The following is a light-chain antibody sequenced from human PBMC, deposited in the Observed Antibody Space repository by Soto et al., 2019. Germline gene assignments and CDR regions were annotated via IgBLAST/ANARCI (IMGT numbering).Light chain of an antibody. Sequence: QSALTQPASVSGSPGQSITISSAGTSSDVGGYNYVSWYQQHPGKAPKLMIYEVSNRPSGVSNRFSGSKSGNTASLTISGLQAEDEADYYCSSCTSSSTFVFGTGTKLTVL. V-gene: IGLV2-14*01. CDR2: EVS. CDR1: SSDVGGYNY. J-gene: IGLJ1*01. CDR3: SSCTSSSTFV.